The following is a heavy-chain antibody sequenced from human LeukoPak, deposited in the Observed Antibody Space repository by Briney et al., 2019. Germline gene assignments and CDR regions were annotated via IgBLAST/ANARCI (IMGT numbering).Heavy chain of an antibody. Sequence: PGGSLRLSCAASGFTFSSYGMHWVRQAPGKGLEWVAFIRYDGSNKYYADSVKGRFTFSRGNSKNTLYLQMNSLRAEDTAVYYCAKDRPGYSSGWYGSGFDYWGQGTLVTVSS. CDR2: IRYDGSNK. CDR1: GFTFSSYG. CDR3: AKDRPGYSSGWYGSGFDY. J-gene: IGHJ4*02. D-gene: IGHD6-19*01. V-gene: IGHV3-30*02.